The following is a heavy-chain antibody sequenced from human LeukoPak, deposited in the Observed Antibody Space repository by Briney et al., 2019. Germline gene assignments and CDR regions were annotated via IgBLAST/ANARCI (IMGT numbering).Heavy chain of an antibody. D-gene: IGHD2-15*01. Sequence: SQTLSPTCTVSGGSISSGDYYWSWIRQPPGKGLEWIGYIYYSGSTYYNPSLKSRVTISVDTSKNQFSLKLCSVTAADTAVYYCARYIVVVVAATPNAFDIWGQGTMVTVSS. CDR2: IYYSGST. J-gene: IGHJ3*02. CDR3: ARYIVVVVAATPNAFDI. V-gene: IGHV4-30-4*01. CDR1: GGSISSGDYY.